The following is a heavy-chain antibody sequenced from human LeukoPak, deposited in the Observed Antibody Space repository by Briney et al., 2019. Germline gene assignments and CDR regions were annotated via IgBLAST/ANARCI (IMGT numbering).Heavy chain of an antibody. CDR1: GFTFSSYE. D-gene: IGHD5-18*01. CDR3: ARASVRYGIIDY. V-gene: IGHV3-48*03. CDR2: ISSSGSTI. J-gene: IGHJ4*02. Sequence: GGSLRLSCAASGFTFSSYEMNWVRQAPGKGLEWVSYISSSGSTIYYADSVKGRFTIPRDNAKNSLYLQMNSLRAEDTAVYYCARASVRYGIIDYWGQGTLVTVSS.